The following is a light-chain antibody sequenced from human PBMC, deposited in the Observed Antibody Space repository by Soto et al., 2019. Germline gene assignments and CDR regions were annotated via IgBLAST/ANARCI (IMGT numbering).Light chain of an antibody. V-gene: IGLV2-8*01. CDR3: TSYAGSNNLI. CDR1: SSDVGGYNY. J-gene: IGLJ2*01. Sequence: QLVLTQPPSASGSPGQPVTISCTGTSSDVGGYNYVSWYQQHPGKAPKLMIYEVSKRPSGVPDRFSGSKSGNTASLTVSGLQAEDEADYYCTSYAGSNNLIFGGGTQLTVL. CDR2: EVS.